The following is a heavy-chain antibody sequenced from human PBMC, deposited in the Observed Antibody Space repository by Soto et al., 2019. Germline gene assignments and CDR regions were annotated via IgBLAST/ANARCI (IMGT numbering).Heavy chain of an antibody. CDR3: ARGLISGSHYSGGWYYFDS. Sequence: SETLSLTCTVSGGSVSSDSCYWSWIRQPPGKGLEWIGYIYYSGSTNYNPSLKSRVTISVDTSKNQFSLKLSSVTAADTAVYYCARGLISGSHYSGGWYYFDSWGQGTQVTVSS. V-gene: IGHV4-61*01. CDR2: IYYSGST. D-gene: IGHD1-26*01. J-gene: IGHJ4*02. CDR1: GGSVSSDSCY.